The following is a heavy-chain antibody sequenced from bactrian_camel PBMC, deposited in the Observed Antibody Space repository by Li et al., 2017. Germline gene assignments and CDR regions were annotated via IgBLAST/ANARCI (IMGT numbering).Heavy chain of an antibody. J-gene: IGHJ4*01. CDR2: FDTDGTI. Sequence: VQLVESGGGSVQAGGSLRLSCTYTYSINYFGWFRQAPGKEREGVAAFDTDGTIIYADAVKGRFTISKDDANNTLYLQMDSLKFEDTAMYYCATGCTQIRRGAIRPERYTNWGQGTQVTVS. CDR3: ATGCTQIRRGAIRPERYTN. D-gene: IGHD5*01. V-gene: IGHV3S53*01. CDR1: YSINY.